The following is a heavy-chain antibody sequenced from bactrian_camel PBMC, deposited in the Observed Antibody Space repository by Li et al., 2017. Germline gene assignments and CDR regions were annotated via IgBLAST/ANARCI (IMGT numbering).Heavy chain of an antibody. CDR2: IATGSGNT. Sequence: VQLVESGGGSVQAGGSLRLSCAASGYTYNRNCMAWFRQAPGKEREGVARIATGSGNTYYADSVKGRFTISQDNAKNTVSLEMTSLTPEDTAVYYCAADPAEETSGEWCFIRQSYYFGQGTQVTVS. V-gene: IGHV3S1*01. CDR3: AADPAEETSGEWCFIRQSYY. J-gene: IGHJ4*01. CDR1: GYTYNRNC. D-gene: IGHD3*01.